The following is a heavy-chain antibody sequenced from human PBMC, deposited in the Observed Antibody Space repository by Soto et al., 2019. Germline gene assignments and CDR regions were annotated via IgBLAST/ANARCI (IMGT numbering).Heavy chain of an antibody. Sequence: SGPTLVNPTQTLTLTCTFSGFSLSTSGMRVSWIRQPPGRALEWLARIDWDDDKFYNTSLKTRLTISKDSSKNQVVLTMTNMDPVDTATYYCARMFHCSGGTCPFDYWGQGALVTVSS. D-gene: IGHD2-15*01. J-gene: IGHJ4*02. CDR3: ARMFHCSGGTCPFDY. CDR2: IDWDDDK. V-gene: IGHV2-70*04. CDR1: GFSLSTSGMR.